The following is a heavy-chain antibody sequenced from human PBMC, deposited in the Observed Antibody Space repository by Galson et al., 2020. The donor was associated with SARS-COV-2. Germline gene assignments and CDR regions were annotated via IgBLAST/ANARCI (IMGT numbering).Heavy chain of an antibody. D-gene: IGHD5-18*01. J-gene: IGHJ4*02. Sequence: GESLKIPFAAPGFTFNSYWMSWVPQAPGKGPELVANIKQDGSEKYYVDSVKGRFTISRDNAKNSLYLQMNSLRAEDTDVYYCACSLGLRGSFDYWGQGALVTVS. CDR2: IKQDGSEK. CDR1: GFTFNSYW. CDR3: ACSLGLRGSFDY. V-gene: IGHV3-7*03.